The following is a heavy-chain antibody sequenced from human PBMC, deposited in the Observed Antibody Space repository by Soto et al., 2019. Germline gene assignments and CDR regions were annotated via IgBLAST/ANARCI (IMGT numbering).Heavy chain of an antibody. V-gene: IGHV3-23*01. CDR2: ISGNGGVA. CDR1: GFNFNLYA. J-gene: IGHJ4*02. CDR3: ARDDARYDVLTAFYFDQ. D-gene: IGHD3-9*01. Sequence: GGSLRLSCAAYGFNFNLYAMSWVRQAPGRGLECVSGISGNGGVAYYADSVKGRFTISRDNSKNTLNLQMNGLRAEDTAVYFCARDDARYDVLTAFYFDQWGQGT.